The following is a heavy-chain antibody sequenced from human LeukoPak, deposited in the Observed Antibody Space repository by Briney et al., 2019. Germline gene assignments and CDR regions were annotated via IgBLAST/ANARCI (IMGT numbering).Heavy chain of an antibody. J-gene: IGHJ4*02. CDR2: ISGSGGST. CDR1: GFTFSSYA. Sequence: PGGSLRLSCSASGFTFSSYAMSWVRQAPGKGREWVSAISGSGGSTYYADSVKGRFTISRDNSKNTLYLQMNSLRAEDTAVYYCALGDYGAPFDYWGQGTLVTVSS. CDR3: ALGDYGAPFDY. D-gene: IGHD4-17*01. V-gene: IGHV3-23*01.